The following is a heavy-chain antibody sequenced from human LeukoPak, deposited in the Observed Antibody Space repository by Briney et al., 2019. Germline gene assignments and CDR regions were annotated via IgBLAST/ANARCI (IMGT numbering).Heavy chain of an antibody. Sequence: SETLSLTCTVSGGSISSYYWSWIRQPPGKGLEWIGYIYYGGSTDYNPSLKSRVTISVDTSKNQFSLKLSSVTAADTAMYYCARADGYYYGMDVWGQGTTVTVSS. V-gene: IGHV4-59*01. CDR2: IYYGGST. J-gene: IGHJ6*02. CDR3: ARADGYYYGMDV. CDR1: GGSISSYY. D-gene: IGHD5-24*01.